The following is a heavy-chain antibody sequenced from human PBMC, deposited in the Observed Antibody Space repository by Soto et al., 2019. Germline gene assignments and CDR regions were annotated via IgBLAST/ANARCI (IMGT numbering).Heavy chain of an antibody. CDR2: IYWDDDK. D-gene: IGHD5-12*01. V-gene: IGHV2-5*02. Sequence: QITLKESGPTLVKPTQTLTLTCTFSGFSLSTSGVGVGWIRQPPGKALEWLALIYWDDDKRYSPSLKSRLTITKDTSKNQLVITTTNMDPVDTATYYCAHVYGGYDNFDYWGQGTLVTVSS. CDR1: GFSLSTSGVG. J-gene: IGHJ4*02. CDR3: AHVYGGYDNFDY.